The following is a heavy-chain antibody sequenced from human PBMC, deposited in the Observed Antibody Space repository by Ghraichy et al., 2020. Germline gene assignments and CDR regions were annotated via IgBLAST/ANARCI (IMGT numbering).Heavy chain of an antibody. V-gene: IGHV4-39*01. Sequence: SETLSLTCAVSGGSISSSSYYWGWIRQPPGKGLEWIGSIYYSGSTYYNPSLKSRLTISVDTSKNQFSLKLSSVTDADTAVYSCARHPVGYSSSALRLAMDVWGQGTKVTVSS. CDR2: IYYSGST. CDR1: GGSISSSSYY. D-gene: IGHD6-6*01. CDR3: ARHPVGYSSSALRLAMDV. J-gene: IGHJ6*02.